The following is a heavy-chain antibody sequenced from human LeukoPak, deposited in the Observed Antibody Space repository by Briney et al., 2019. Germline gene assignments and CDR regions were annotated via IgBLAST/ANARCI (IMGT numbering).Heavy chain of an antibody. CDR3: ATWGEMWELDPYAFDV. D-gene: IGHD1-26*01. CDR1: GGSFSGYY. CDR2: INHSGST. Sequence: PSETLSLTCAVYGGSFSGYYWSWIRQPPGKGLEWIGEINHSGSTNYNPSLKSRVTISVDTSKNQFSLKLSSVTAADTAVYYCATWGEMWELDPYAFDVWGQGTTVTVSS. V-gene: IGHV4-34*01. J-gene: IGHJ3*01.